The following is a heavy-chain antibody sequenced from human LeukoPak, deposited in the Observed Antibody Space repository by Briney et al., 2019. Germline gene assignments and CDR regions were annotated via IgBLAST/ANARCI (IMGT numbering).Heavy chain of an antibody. V-gene: IGHV4-30-4*08. Sequence: PSETLSLTCTVSGGSISNDNYYWSWIRQPPGKGLEWIGYIYYSGDTFYDPSLKSRVTISVDTSKNQFSLKLSSVTAADTAVYYCARDVVNQIVVVPAANNWFDPWGQGTLVTVSS. D-gene: IGHD2-2*01. CDR2: IYYSGDT. J-gene: IGHJ5*02. CDR1: GGSISNDNYY. CDR3: ARDVVNQIVVVPAANNWFDP.